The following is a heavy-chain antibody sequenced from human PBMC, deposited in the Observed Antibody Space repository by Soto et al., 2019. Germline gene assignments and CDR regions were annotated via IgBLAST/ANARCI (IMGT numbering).Heavy chain of an antibody. J-gene: IGHJ6*03. V-gene: IGHV3-23*01. CDR1: GFTFSSYA. CDR2: ISGSGGST. D-gene: IGHD3-3*01. CDR3: AKSGRDEYYDFWSGNNYYYMDV. Sequence: GGSLRLSCAASGFTFSSYAMSWVRQAPGKGLEWVSAISGSGGSTYYADSVKGRFTISRDNSKNTLYLQMNSLRAEDTAVYYCAKSGRDEYYDFWSGNNYYYMDVWGKGTTVTVSS.